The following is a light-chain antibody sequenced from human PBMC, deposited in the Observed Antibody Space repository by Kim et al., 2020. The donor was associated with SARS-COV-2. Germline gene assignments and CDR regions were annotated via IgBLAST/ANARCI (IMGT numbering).Light chain of an antibody. J-gene: IGKJ4*01. V-gene: IGKV3-15*01. CDR1: QSVSSN. CDR2: GAS. Sequence: EIVMTQSPATLSVSPGERATLSCRASQSVSSNLAWYQQKPGQAPRLLIYGASTRATGIPARFSGSGSGTEFTLTISSLQSEDFAVYYCQQYNNWPFLTFGGGTKVVIK. CDR3: QQYNNWPFLT.